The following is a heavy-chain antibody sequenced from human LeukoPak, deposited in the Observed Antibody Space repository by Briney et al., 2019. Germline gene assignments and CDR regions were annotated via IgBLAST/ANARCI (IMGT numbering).Heavy chain of an antibody. Sequence: GESLKISCKGSGYSFTSYWIGWVRQMPGKGLEWMGIIYPGDSDTRYSPSFQGQVTISADKSISTAYLQWSSLKASDTAIYYCARRENYYDSGGFCAFDIWGQGTMVTVSS. CDR1: GYSFTSYW. J-gene: IGHJ3*02. CDR3: ARRENYYDSGGFCAFDI. CDR2: IYPGDSDT. V-gene: IGHV5-51*01. D-gene: IGHD3-22*01.